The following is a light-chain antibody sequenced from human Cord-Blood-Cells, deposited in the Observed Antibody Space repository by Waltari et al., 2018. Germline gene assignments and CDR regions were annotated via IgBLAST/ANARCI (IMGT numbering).Light chain of an antibody. J-gene: IGLJ1*01. CDR3: QSYDSSLSGYV. Sequence: QSVLTQPPSVSGAPGQRVTISCTGSSSNIGAGYDVHWYQPLPGTAPKLLIYGNSNRPSGVPDRFPGSKSGTSASLAITGLQAEDEADYYCQSYDSSLSGYVFGTGTKVTVL. CDR1: SSNIGAGYD. V-gene: IGLV1-40*01. CDR2: GNS.